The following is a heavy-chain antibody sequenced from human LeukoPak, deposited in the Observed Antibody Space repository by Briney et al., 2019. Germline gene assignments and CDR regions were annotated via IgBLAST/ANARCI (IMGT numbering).Heavy chain of an antibody. CDR1: GFTFSSYW. Sequence: YPGGSLRLSCAASGFTFSSYWMSWVRQAPGKGLEWVANIKEDGSEKYYVDSVKGRFTISRDNAKNSVYLQMISLRAEDTAVYYCARALFREQAFWGQGTLVTVSS. CDR2: IKEDGSEK. V-gene: IGHV3-7*01. CDR3: ARALFREQAF. J-gene: IGHJ4*02. D-gene: IGHD1-26*01.